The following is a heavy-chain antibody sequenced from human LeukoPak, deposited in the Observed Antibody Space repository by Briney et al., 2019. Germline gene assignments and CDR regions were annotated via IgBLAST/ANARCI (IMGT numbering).Heavy chain of an antibody. CDR1: GYTLTFYY. D-gene: IGHD2-21*02. V-gene: IGHV1-2*02. CDR3: PKSRAGDKDAFDI. Sequence: ASVKVSCKASGYTLTFYYMHWVRQAPGQGREWMGWINPNSAGTKYLQQFQGRVTMTRDTSISTAYLELTSLRSDDTAVYYCPKSRAGDKDAFDICGQGTMVIVSS. J-gene: IGHJ3*02. CDR2: INPNSAGT.